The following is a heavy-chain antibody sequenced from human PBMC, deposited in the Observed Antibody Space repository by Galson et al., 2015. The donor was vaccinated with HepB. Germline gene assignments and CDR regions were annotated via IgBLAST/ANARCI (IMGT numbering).Heavy chain of an antibody. CDR2: LSGSGMSI. J-gene: IGHJ4*02. Sequence: SLRLSCAASGFTFRGHAMSWVRQAPGKGLEWVSSLSGSGMSIFYAESVKGWFTISRDNFKNTLYLQMNSLRAEDTALYYCAKDEDFDSTGVLDHWGQGTLVVVSS. CDR1: GFTFRGHA. D-gene: IGHD2-8*02. V-gene: IGHV3-23*01. CDR3: AKDEDFDSTGVLDH.